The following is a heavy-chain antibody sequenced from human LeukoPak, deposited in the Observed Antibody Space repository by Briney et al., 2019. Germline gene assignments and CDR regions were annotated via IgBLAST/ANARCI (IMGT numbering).Heavy chain of an antibody. CDR2: INPNSGGT. J-gene: IGHJ5*02. CDR1: GYTFTGYY. D-gene: IGHD3-22*01. V-gene: IGHV1-2*02. Sequence: ASVKVSCKASGYTFTGYYMHWVRQAPGQGLEWMGWINPNSGGTNYAQKFQGRVTMTRDTSISTAYMELSRLRSDDTAVYCCARVYISGHYYDSSGYYDGFYWFDPWGQGTLVTVSS. CDR3: ARVYISGHYYDSSGYYDGFYWFDP.